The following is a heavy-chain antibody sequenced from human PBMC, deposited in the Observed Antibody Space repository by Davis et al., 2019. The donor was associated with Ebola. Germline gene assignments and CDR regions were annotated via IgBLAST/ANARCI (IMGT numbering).Heavy chain of an antibody. CDR3: AKDTSNIWFDI. Sequence: GESLKISCAASGFTVSNNYMSWVRQAPGKGLEWVSTLGTSADTYYAESVKGRFTISRDNSKNTLYLQMNGLRVEDTAIYYCAKDTSNIWFDIWGQGTMVTVSS. CDR2: LGTSADT. V-gene: IGHV3-53*01. CDR1: GFTVSNNY. J-gene: IGHJ3*02. D-gene: IGHD1-26*01.